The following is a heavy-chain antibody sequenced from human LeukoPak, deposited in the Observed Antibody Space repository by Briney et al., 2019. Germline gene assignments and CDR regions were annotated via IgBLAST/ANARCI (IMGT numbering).Heavy chain of an antibody. D-gene: IGHD5-18*01. V-gene: IGHV4-34*01. J-gene: IGHJ4*02. CDR2: INHSGST. Sequence: SETLSLTCAVYGGFFSGYYWSWIRQPPGKGLEWIGEINHSGSTNYNPSLKSRVTISVDTSKNQFSLKLSSVTAADTAVYYCARGIQLWSLDYWGQGTLVTVSS. CDR1: GGFFSGYY. CDR3: ARGIQLWSLDY.